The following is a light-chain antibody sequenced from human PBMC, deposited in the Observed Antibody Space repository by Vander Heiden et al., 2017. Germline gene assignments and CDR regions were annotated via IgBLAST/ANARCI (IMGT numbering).Light chain of an antibody. CDR1: SSNIGSNY. Sequence: QSVLTQPPSASGTPGQRVTIACSGSSSNIGSNYVYWYQQLPGTAPKLLIYRNNQRPSGVPDRFSGSKSGTSASLAISGLRSEDEAYYYCAAWDDSLSGWEFGGGTKLTVL. CDR2: RNN. CDR3: AAWDDSLSGWE. V-gene: IGLV1-47*01. J-gene: IGLJ2*01.